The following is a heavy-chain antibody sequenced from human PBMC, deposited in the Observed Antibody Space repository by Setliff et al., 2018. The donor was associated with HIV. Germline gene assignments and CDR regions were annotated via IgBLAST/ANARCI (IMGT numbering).Heavy chain of an antibody. V-gene: IGHV1-69*13. CDR2: IIPIFGTA. J-gene: IGHJ3*02. Sequence: SVKVSCKASGGTFSSYAISWVRQAPGQGLEWMGGIIPIFGTANYAQKFQGRVTITADESTGTAYMELSSLRSEDTAVYYCARMISIEMATRDDAFDIWGQGTMVTVSS. D-gene: IGHD5-12*01. CDR1: GGTFSSYA. CDR3: ARMISIEMATRDDAFDI.